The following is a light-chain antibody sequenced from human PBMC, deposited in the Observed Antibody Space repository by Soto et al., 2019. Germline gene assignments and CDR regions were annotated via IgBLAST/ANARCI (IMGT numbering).Light chain of an antibody. CDR2: KAS. J-gene: IGKJ1*01. Sequence: DFQMTQSPSPLSAYVGDRVTVTCRASRSISDWVAWYQQKPGKAPKLLIYKASSLESGVPSRFSGSGSGSEFTLTISSLQPDDVATYYCQQYATLWTFGQGTKVELK. CDR3: QQYATLWT. CDR1: RSISDW. V-gene: IGKV1-5*03.